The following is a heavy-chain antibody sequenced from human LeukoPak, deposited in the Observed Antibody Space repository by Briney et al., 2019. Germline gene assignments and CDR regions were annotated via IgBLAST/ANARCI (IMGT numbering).Heavy chain of an antibody. V-gene: IGHV1-2*07. CDR2: INPNNGGT. CDR3: ALIGAIDS. Sequence: ASVKVSVKASGYTFTDYSIHWVRQAPGQGLEWMGWINPNNGGTNYAHKFRGSVTMTRDTSISTVCMELSRLRSDDTAVYYCALIGAIDSWGQGTLVTVSS. CDR1: GYTFTDYS. J-gene: IGHJ4*02.